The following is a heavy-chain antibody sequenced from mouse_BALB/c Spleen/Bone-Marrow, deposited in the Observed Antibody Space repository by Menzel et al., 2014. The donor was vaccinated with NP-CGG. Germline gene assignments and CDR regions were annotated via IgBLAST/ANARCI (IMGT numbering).Heavy chain of an antibody. J-gene: IGHJ1*01. CDR1: GYSFTGYY. V-gene: IGHV1-31*01. CDR3: ESRGEYFDV. Sequence: EVQRVESGPELVKPGASVKISCKASGYSFTGYYMHWVKQSHGNSLDWIGYIYPYHGVSSYNQKFKGKATLTVDKSSSTAYMELRSLTSDDSAVYYCESRGEYFDVWGAGTTVTVSS. CDR2: IYPYHGVS.